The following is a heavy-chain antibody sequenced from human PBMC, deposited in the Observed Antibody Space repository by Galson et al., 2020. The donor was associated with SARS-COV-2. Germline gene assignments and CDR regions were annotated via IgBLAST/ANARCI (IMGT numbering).Heavy chain of an antibody. V-gene: IGHV3-33*01. D-gene: IGHD2-2*01. Sequence: PGGSLRLSCAASGFTFSDCAMHWVRQAPGKGLEWVAVIWYNGRNKYYADSVKGRFTISRDNSKNTLYLQMNSLRAEDTAVYYCAREGGSGIGAAPMDYWGQGTLVTVSS. CDR1: GFTFSDCA. CDR3: AREGGSGIGAAPMDY. CDR2: IWYNGRNK. J-gene: IGHJ4*02.